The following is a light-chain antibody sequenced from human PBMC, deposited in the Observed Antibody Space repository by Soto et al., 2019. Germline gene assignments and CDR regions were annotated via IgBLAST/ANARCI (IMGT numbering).Light chain of an antibody. CDR1: ESISSTY. CDR3: QQYGISPWT. Sequence: EIVLTQSPDTLSLSPGERATLSCRASESISSTYLAWYQQTPGQAPRLLIFGASSRATGIPDRFSGSGSGPDFTLTISRLEPEDFAVYYCQQYGISPWTFGQGTKVEI. CDR2: GAS. V-gene: IGKV3-20*01. J-gene: IGKJ1*01.